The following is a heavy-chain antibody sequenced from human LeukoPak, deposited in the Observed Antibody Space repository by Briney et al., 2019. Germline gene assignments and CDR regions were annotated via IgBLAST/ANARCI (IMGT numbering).Heavy chain of an antibody. J-gene: IGHJ4*02. CDR1: GFTCSSYN. CDR2: IGSSSDYI. Sequence: GGSLRLSCVVSGFTCSSYNMHWVRQAPGRGLEWVSSIGSSSDYIHYADSLKGRFTISRDIAKNSVYLQMNSLKAEDTAVYYCARGELGDCSGGSCYFDYWGQGTLVTVSS. V-gene: IGHV3-21*01. D-gene: IGHD2-15*01. CDR3: ARGELGDCSGGSCYFDY.